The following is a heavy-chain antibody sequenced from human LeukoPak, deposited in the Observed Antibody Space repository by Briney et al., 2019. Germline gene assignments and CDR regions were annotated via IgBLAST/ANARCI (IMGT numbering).Heavy chain of an antibody. CDR1: GGSISSYY. J-gene: IGHJ3*02. Sequence: PSETLSLTCTVSGGSISSYYWSWIRQPPGKGLEWIGYIYYSGSTNYNPSLKSRVTISVDTSKNQFSLKLSSVTAADTAVYYCARTANYDILTGYLSHAFDIWGQGTMVTVSS. V-gene: IGHV4-59*08. CDR3: ARTANYDILTGYLSHAFDI. CDR2: IYYSGST. D-gene: IGHD3-9*01.